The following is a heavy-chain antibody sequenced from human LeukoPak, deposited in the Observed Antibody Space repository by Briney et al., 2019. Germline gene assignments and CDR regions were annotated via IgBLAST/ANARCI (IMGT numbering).Heavy chain of an antibody. CDR3: ARAPLSAAMFDAFDI. J-gene: IGHJ3*02. CDR2: IYTSGST. CDR1: GGSISSGSYY. D-gene: IGHD2-2*01. Sequence: SETLSLTCTVSGGSISSGSYYWSWIRQPAGKGLEWIGRIYTSGSTNYNPSLKSRVTISVDTSKNQFSLKLSSVTAADTAVYYCARAPLSAAMFDAFDIWGQGTVVTVSS. V-gene: IGHV4-61*02.